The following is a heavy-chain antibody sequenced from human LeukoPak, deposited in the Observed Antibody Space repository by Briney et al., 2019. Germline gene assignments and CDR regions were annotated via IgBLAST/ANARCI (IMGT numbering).Heavy chain of an antibody. D-gene: IGHD6-19*01. CDR2: IHYSGST. CDR1: GGSISSGDYF. CDR3: ARFKRAGGWSYFDY. J-gene: IGHJ4*02. Sequence: SETLSLTCSVSGGSISSGDYFWTWIRQPPGQALEWIAYIHYSGSTYYNPSLNSRITISVDTSKNQFSLKLSSVTAADTAVYYCARFKRAGGWSYFDYWGQGTLVTVSS. V-gene: IGHV4-30-4*02.